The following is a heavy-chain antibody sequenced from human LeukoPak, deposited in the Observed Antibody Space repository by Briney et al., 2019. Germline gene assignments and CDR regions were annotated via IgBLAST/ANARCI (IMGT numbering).Heavy chain of an antibody. D-gene: IGHD1-7*01. V-gene: IGHV6-1*01. Sequence: SQTLSLTCAIFGDSVSSNSAAWNWIRQSPSRGLEWLGRTYYRSKWYNDYAVSMKGRISISPDTSMNQLSLQMSSVTPEDTAVYYCAREGHNWNYDCFDSWGQGILVTVSS. J-gene: IGHJ4*02. CDR2: TYYRSKWYN. CDR3: AREGHNWNYDCFDS. CDR1: GDSVSSNSAA.